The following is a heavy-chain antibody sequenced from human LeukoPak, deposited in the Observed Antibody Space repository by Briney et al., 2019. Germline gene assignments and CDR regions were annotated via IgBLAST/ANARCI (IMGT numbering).Heavy chain of an antibody. Sequence: PSETLSLTCTVSGGSISSYYWSWIRQPPGKGLEWIGYIYYSGSTNYNPSLKSRVTISVDTSKNQFSLKLSSVTAADTAVYYCARVRGIQLWFHPDYWGQGTLVTVSS. D-gene: IGHD5-18*01. J-gene: IGHJ4*02. V-gene: IGHV4-59*01. CDR2: IYYSGST. CDR1: GGSISSYY. CDR3: ARVRGIQLWFHPDY.